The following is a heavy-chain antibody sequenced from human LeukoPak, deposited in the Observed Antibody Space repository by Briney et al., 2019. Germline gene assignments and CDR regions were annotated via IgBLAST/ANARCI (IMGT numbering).Heavy chain of an antibody. V-gene: IGHV4-39*07. CDR3: ARGNCGGDCYSLNYFDY. D-gene: IGHD2-21*02. Sequence: SETLSLTCTVSGGSISSSSYYWGWIRQPPGKGLEWIGSIYYSGSTYYNPSLKSRVTISVDTSKNQFSLKLSSVTAADTAVYYCARGNCGGDCYSLNYFDYWGQGTLVTVSS. CDR2: IYYSGST. CDR1: GGSISSSSYY. J-gene: IGHJ4*02.